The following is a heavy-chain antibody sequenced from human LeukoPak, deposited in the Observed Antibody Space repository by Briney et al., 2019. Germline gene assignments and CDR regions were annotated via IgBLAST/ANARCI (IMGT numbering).Heavy chain of an antibody. V-gene: IGHV3-74*03. D-gene: IGHD6-19*01. CDR1: GFTFSSYW. CDR3: ARKAVAGTFDY. J-gene: IGHJ4*02. CDR2: INSDGSIT. Sequence: GGSLRLSCAASGFTFSSYWMHWVRQTPGKGLVWVSRINSDGSITTYADSVKGRFTISRDNAKNSLYLQMNSLRAEDTAVYYCARKAVAGTFDYWGQGTLVTVSS.